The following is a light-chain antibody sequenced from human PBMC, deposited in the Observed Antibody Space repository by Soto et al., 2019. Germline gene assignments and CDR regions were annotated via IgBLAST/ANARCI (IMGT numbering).Light chain of an antibody. CDR3: SSYAGTNNWV. V-gene: IGLV2-8*01. J-gene: IGLJ2*01. CDR2: DVS. Sequence: QSALTQPPSASGSPGQSVTISCTGTSSDVGGYNYVSWYQHHPGKAPKLMIYDVSKRPSGVPDRFSASKSGNTASLTVSGLQAEDEADYYCSSYAGTNNWVFGGGTQLT. CDR1: SSDVGGYNY.